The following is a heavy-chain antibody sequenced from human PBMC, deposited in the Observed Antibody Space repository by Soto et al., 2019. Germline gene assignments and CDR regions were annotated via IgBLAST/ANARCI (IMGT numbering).Heavy chain of an antibody. CDR1: GYTFTSYD. CDR2: MNPNSGNT. J-gene: IGHJ6*02. Sequence: QVQLVQSGAEVKKPGASVKVSCKASGYTFTSYDINWVRQATGQGLEWMGWMNPNSGNTGYAQKFQGRVTMTRNTSISTAYMELSSLRSEDTAVYYCARWHSSGWYDPYYYYGMDVWGQGTTVTVSS. CDR3: ARWHSSGWYDPYYYYGMDV. V-gene: IGHV1-8*01. D-gene: IGHD6-19*01.